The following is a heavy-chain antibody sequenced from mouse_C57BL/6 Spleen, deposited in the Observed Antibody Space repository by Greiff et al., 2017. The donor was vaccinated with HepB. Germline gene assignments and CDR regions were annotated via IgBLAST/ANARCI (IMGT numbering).Heavy chain of an antibody. CDR1: GYTFTSYW. CDR2: IDPSDSYT. D-gene: IGHD1-1*01. V-gene: IGHV1-50*01. J-gene: IGHJ4*01. Sequence: QVQLKQPGAELVKPGASVKLSCKASGYTFTSYWMQWVKQRPGQGLEWIGEIDPSDSYTNYNQKLKGKATLTVDTSSSPAYMQLSSLTSEDSAVYYCARYPLYGSSYVYYAMDYWGQGTSVTVSS. CDR3: ARYPLYGSSYVYYAMDY.